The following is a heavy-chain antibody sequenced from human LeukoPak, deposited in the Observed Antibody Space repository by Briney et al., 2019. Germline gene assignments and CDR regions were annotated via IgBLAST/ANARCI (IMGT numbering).Heavy chain of an antibody. CDR1: GFTFSNYW. CDR3: ARDKVTH. CDR2: INKDGSEI. J-gene: IGHJ4*02. Sequence: PGGSLRLSCAASGFTFSNYWMSWVRQAPGKGLEWVAHINKDGSEIYYVDSVKGRFTISRDNAKNSLSLQMNSLTVEDTAVYYCARDKVTHWGQVALVTVSS. V-gene: IGHV3-7*01.